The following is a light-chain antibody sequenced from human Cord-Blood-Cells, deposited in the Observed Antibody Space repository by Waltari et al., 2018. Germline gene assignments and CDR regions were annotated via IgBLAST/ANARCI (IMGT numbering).Light chain of an antibody. V-gene: IGKV1-39*01. Sequence: DIQMTQSPSSLSASVGDRVTITCRASQSISSYLNWYQQKPGKAPKLLFYAASSLQSGVPSRFSVSGSGTDFTLTISSLQPEDFATYYCRQSYSTPRTFGQGTKVEIK. CDR1: QSISSY. J-gene: IGKJ1*01. CDR2: AAS. CDR3: RQSYSTPRT.